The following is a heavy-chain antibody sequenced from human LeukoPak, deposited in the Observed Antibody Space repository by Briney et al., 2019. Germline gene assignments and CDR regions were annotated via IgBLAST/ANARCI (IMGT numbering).Heavy chain of an antibody. D-gene: IGHD3-10*01. V-gene: IGHV4-38-2*02. CDR2: IYHSGST. J-gene: IGHJ4*02. CDR1: GYSISSAYY. CDR3: ARDPGSRNSQIFDY. Sequence: PSETLSLTCTVSGYSISSAYYWGWIRQPPGKGLEWIGSIYHSGSTYYNPSLKSRVTISVDTSKNQFSLKLSSVTAADTAMYYCARDPGSRNSQIFDYWGPGTLVTVSS.